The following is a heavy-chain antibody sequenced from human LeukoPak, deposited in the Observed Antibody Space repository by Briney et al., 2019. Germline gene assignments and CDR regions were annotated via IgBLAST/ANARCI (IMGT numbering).Heavy chain of an antibody. CDR3: ARALIGKAAAGNDY. Sequence: GGSLRLSCAASGFTFTSYAMHWVRQAPGQRLEWMGWINAGNGNTKYSQKFQGRVTITRDTSASTAYMELSSLRSEDTAVYYCARALIGKAAAGNDYWGQGTLVTVSS. J-gene: IGHJ4*02. D-gene: IGHD6-13*01. V-gene: IGHV1-3*01. CDR1: GFTFTSYA. CDR2: INAGNGNT.